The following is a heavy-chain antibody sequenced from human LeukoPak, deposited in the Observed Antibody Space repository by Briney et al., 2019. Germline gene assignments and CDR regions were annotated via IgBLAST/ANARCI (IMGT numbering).Heavy chain of an antibody. Sequence: SETLSLTCTVSGGSISSYYWSWIRQPPGKGLEWIGYIYYSGSTTYNPSLKSRVTISVDTPKNQFSLKLSSVTAADTAVHYCARGGPTRRGAFDIWGQGTMVTVSS. CDR1: GGSISSYY. J-gene: IGHJ3*02. CDR2: IYYSGST. CDR3: ARGGPTRRGAFDI. D-gene: IGHD3-10*01. V-gene: IGHV4-59*12.